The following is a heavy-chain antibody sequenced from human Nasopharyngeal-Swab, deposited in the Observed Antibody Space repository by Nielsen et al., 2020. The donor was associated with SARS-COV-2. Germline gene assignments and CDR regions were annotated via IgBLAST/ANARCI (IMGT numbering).Heavy chain of an antibody. J-gene: IGHJ6*02. CDR1: GGSISSGSYY. CDR2: IYTSGST. CDR3: ARQVGYCTNGVCPTYYYYYGMDV. Sequence: SETLSLTYTVSGGSISSGSYYWSWIRQPAGKGLEWIGRIYTSGSTYYNPSLKSRVTISVDTSKNQFSLKLSSVTAADTAVYYCARQVGYCTNGVCPTYYYYYGMDVWGQGTTVTVSS. D-gene: IGHD2-8*01. V-gene: IGHV4-61*02.